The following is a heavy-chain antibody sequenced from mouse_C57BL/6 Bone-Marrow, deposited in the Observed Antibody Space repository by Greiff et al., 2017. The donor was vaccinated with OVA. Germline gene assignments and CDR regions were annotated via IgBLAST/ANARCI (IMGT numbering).Heavy chain of an antibody. CDR2: IWSGGST. CDR1: GFSLTSYG. D-gene: IGHD1-1*01. J-gene: IGHJ4*01. V-gene: IGHV2-4*01. Sequence: VQLQQSGPGLVQPSQSLSITCTVSGFSLTSYGVHWVRQPPGKGLEWLGVIWSGGSTDYNAAFISRLSISKDNSKSQVFCKMNSLQADDTAIYYCAKGTITTVRAMDYWGQGTSVTVSS. CDR3: AKGTITTVRAMDY.